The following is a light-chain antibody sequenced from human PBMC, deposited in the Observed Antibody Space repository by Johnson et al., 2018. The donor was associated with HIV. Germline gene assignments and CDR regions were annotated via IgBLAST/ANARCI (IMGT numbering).Light chain of an antibody. CDR1: SSNIGNNY. CDR2: DNN. V-gene: IGLV1-51*01. Sequence: QLVLTQPPSVSAAPGQKVTISCSGSSSNIGNNYVSWYQQLPGTAPKLLIYDNNKRPSGIPDRFSGSKSGTSATLGITGLQTGDEAEYYCGTWDSNLSVYVFGTGTKGTVL. J-gene: IGLJ1*01. CDR3: GTWDSNLSVYV.